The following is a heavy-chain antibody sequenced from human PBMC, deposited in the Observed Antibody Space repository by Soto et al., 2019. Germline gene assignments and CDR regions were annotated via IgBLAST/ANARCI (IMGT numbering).Heavy chain of an antibody. J-gene: IGHJ6*03. Sequence: EVQLVESGGGLVQPGGSLRLSCAASGFTFSNYWMYWVRQAPGKGLEWVSRINSEGSVSSHADSVRGRLTFSRDHVKNTMYLHMDSLRAEDTAVYFCARGDCVGGTCYSLAGSFYYYMDVWGKGTTVTVFS. CDR3: ARGDCVGGTCYSLAGSFYYYMDV. V-gene: IGHV3-74*02. CDR1: GFTFSNYW. CDR2: INSEGSVS. D-gene: IGHD2-15*01.